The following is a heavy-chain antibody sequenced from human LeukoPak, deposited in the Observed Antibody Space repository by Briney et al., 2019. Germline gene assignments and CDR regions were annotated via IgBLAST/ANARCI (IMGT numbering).Heavy chain of an antibody. J-gene: IGHJ4*02. CDR3: AGEDYYDRSFGY. CDR1: GGSISSGGYY. Sequence: PSQTLPLTCTVSGGSISSGGYYWSWIRQHPGKGLEWIGYIYYSGSTYYNPSLKSRVTISVDTSKNQFSLKLSSVTAADTAVYYCAGEDYYDRSFGYWGQGTLVTVSS. V-gene: IGHV4-31*03. CDR2: IYYSGST. D-gene: IGHD3-22*01.